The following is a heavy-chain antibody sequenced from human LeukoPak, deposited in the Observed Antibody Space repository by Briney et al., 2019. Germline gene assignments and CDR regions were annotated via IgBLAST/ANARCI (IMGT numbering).Heavy chain of an antibody. CDR1: GFTFYNYG. D-gene: IGHD2-15*01. CDR2: ISGSGGST. J-gene: IGHJ4*02. CDR3: AKWTGGGSYYSD. V-gene: IGHV3-23*01. Sequence: GGSLRLSCAASGFTFYNYGMTWVRQAPGEGLEWVSDISGSGGSTYYANSVKGRFTISRDNSKNTLYLQMNSLRAEDTAVYYCAKWTGGGSYYSDWGQGTLVTVSS.